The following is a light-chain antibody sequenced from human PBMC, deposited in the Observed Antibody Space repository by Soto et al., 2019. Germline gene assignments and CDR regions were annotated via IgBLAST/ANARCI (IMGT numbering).Light chain of an antibody. Sequence: QSALTQPASVSGSPGQSITISCTGTSSDVGAYDYVSWYQQHPGKAPKLLIYDVTTRPSGVSNRFSGSKSGNTASLTISGLETDDEAEYYCSSFTSTFTLVFETGTKVTVL. J-gene: IGLJ1*01. V-gene: IGLV2-14*03. CDR2: DVT. CDR3: SSFTSTFTLV. CDR1: SSDVGAYDY.